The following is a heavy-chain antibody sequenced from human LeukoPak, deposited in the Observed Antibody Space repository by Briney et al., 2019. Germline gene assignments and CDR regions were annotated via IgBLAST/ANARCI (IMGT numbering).Heavy chain of an antibody. CDR3: ATALDLSSALDY. D-gene: IGHD3-3*01. CDR1: GYTLTELS. V-gene: IGHV1-24*01. CDR2: FDPEDGET. J-gene: IGHJ4*02. Sequence: ASVKVSCKVSGYTLTELSMHWVRQAPGKGLEWMGGFDPEDGETIYAQKFQGRVTMTEDTSTDTAYMELSSLRSEDTAVYYCATALDLSSALDYWGQGTLVTVSS.